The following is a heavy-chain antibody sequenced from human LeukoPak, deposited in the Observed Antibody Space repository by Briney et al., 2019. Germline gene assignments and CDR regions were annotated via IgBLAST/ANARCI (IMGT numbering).Heavy chain of an antibody. CDR1: GFTFSSYA. J-gene: IGHJ4*02. CDR3: AQRYSSNWYYFDY. V-gene: IGHV3-23*01. Sequence: GGSLRLSCAASGFTFSSYAMSWVRQAPGKGLEWVSAISGSGGSTYYADSVKGRFTISRDNSKNTLYLQMNSLRAEDTAVYYCAQRYSSNWYYFDYGGQGTLVTVAS. D-gene: IGHD6-13*01. CDR2: ISGSGGST.